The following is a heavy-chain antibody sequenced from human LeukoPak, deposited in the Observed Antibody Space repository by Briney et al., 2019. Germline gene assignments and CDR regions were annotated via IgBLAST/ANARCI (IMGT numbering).Heavy chain of an antibody. CDR2: IKQDGSEK. Sequence: GGSLRLSCAASGFTFSSYAMSWVRQAPGKGLEWVANIKQDGSEKYYVDSVKGRFTISRDNAKNSLYLQMNSLRAEDTAVYYCAREAAHLGQGTLVTVSS. CDR1: GFTFSSYA. CDR3: AREAAH. J-gene: IGHJ4*02. V-gene: IGHV3-7*01.